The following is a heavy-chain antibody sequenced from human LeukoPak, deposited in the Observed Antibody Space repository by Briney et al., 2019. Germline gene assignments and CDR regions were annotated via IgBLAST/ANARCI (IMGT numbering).Heavy chain of an antibody. Sequence: ASVKVSCKASGGTFSSYAISWVREAPGQGLGWMGGIIPIFGTANYAQKFQGRVTITTDESTSTAYMELSSLRSEDTAVYYCARGIRRSSSTWYFDYWGQGTLVTVSS. CDR2: IIPIFGTA. CDR3: ARGIRRSSSTWYFDY. V-gene: IGHV1-69*05. J-gene: IGHJ4*02. D-gene: IGHD6-6*01. CDR1: GGTFSSYA.